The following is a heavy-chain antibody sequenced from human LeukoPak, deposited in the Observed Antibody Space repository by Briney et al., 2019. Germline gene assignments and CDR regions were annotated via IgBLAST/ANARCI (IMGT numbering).Heavy chain of an antibody. J-gene: IGHJ4*02. Sequence: GESLKISCQGSGYRFTDYWIGWVRQMPGKGLEWMGIIYPGDSDTRYSPSFQGQVTISADKSISTAYLQWSSLKASDTAMYYCVSLNSGYERNPVVYWGQGTLVTVSS. CDR2: IYPGDSDT. V-gene: IGHV5-51*01. CDR3: VSLNSGYERNPVVY. CDR1: GYRFTDYW. D-gene: IGHD5-12*01.